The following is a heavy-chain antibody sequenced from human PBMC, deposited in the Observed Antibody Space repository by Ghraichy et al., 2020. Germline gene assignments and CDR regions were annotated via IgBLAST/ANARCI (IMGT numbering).Heavy chain of an antibody. CDR1: GFTFSSYW. D-gene: IGHD3-3*01. V-gene: IGHV3-7*03. J-gene: IGHJ6*02. Sequence: GGSLRLSCAASGFTFSSYWMSWVRQAPGKGLEWVANIKQDGSEKYYVDSVKGRFTISRDNAKNSLYLQMNSLRAEDTAVYYCARGAFTIFGVVITHYYYGMDVWGQGTTVTVSS. CDR2: IKQDGSEK. CDR3: ARGAFTIFGVVITHYYYGMDV.